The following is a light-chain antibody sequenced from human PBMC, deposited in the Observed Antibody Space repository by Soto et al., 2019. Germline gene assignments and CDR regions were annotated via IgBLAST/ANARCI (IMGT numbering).Light chain of an antibody. J-gene: IGKJ3*01. V-gene: IGKV1-5*03. CDR3: QQYNSYLT. CDR2: KAS. Sequence: DFQMTQSPSTLSASVGDRVTITCRASQSISSWLAWYQQKPGKAPKLLIYKASSLESGVPSRFSGSGSGTEFTLTISSLQPDDFATYYCQQYNSYLTFGPGTKVDIK. CDR1: QSISSW.